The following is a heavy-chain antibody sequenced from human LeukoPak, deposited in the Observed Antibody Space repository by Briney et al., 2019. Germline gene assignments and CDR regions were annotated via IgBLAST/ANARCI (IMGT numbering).Heavy chain of an antibody. D-gene: IGHD3-16*02. CDR3: ARQEITFGGVIVLFDY. J-gene: IGHJ4*02. Sequence: GASLQISCQGSGSIFTSYWIGWVRQLPGKGLEWMGIIYPGDSDTRYSPSFQGQVTISADKSISTAYLQWSSLKASDTAMYYCARQEITFGGVIVLFDYWGQGTLVTVSS. CDR2: IYPGDSDT. CDR1: GSIFTSYW. V-gene: IGHV5-51*01.